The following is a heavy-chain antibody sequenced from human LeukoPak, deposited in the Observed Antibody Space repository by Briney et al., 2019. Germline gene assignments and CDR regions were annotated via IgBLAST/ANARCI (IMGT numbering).Heavy chain of an antibody. D-gene: IGHD1-26*01. CDR2: INPSGGFT. Sequence: ASVKVSCKASGYSFSTHWMHWVRQAPGQGLERMGIINPSGGFTSYAQKLQGRVTVTRDMSTSTVYMELSNLRSEDTAVYYCARDQSGEWELLSGWWFDPWGQGTLVTVSS. J-gene: IGHJ5*02. CDR3: ARDQSGEWELLSGWWFDP. V-gene: IGHV1-46*01. CDR1: GYSFSTHW.